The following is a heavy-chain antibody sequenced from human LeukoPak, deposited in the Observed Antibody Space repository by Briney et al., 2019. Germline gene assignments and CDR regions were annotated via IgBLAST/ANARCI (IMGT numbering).Heavy chain of an antibody. V-gene: IGHV4-39*02. CDR1: GGSISSSSYY. CDR2: IYYSGST. Sequence: PSETLSLTCTVSGGSISSSSYYWGWIRQPPGKGLEWIGSIYYSGSTYYNPSLKSRVTISVDTSKNQFSLKLSSVTAADTAVYYCARDRSTVDYYGLDVWGQGTTVIVSS. D-gene: IGHD4-11*01. CDR3: ARDRSTVDYYGLDV. J-gene: IGHJ6*02.